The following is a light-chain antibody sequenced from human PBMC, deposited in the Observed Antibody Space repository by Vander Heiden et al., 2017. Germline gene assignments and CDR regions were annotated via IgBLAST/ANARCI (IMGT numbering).Light chain of an antibody. Sequence: QSALPQPASVSGSPGRSIPITCPGTSRDLGYYEYVSWYQHPPGKAPKLLSYDARARPSGVSHRFSGSKSGNTASLTISGLQDEDEGHYYCSSYTISSTQVFGGGTKLTVL. CDR3: SSYTISSTQV. J-gene: IGLJ2*01. CDR1: SRDLGYYEY. V-gene: IGLV2-14*03. CDR2: DAR.